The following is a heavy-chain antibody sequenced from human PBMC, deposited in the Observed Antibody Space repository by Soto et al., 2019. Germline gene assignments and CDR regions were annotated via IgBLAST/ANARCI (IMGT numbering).Heavy chain of an antibody. D-gene: IGHD6-13*01. CDR3: ARTTSGYWYFDL. Sequence: PVGSLSLSCAASGFTFSDYYMSWIRQAPGKGLEWVSYISSSSSYTNYADSVKGRFTISRDNAKNSLYLQMNSLRAEDTAVYYCARTTSGYWYFDLWGRGTLVTVSS. J-gene: IGHJ2*01. CDR1: GFTFSDYY. V-gene: IGHV3-11*06. CDR2: ISSSSSYT.